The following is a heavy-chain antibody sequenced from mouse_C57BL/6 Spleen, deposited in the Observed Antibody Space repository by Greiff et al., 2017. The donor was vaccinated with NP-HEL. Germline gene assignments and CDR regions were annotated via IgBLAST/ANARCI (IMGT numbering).Heavy chain of an antibody. CDR3: ARELGRSYAMDY. CDR1: GFSLTSYG. D-gene: IGHD4-1*01. Sequence: QVQLKESGPGLVQPSQSLSITCTVSGFSLTSYGVHWVRQSPGKGLEWLGVLWSGGSTDYNAAFISRLSISKDNSKSQVFFKMNSLQADDTAIYYCARELGRSYAMDYWGQGTSVTVSS. J-gene: IGHJ4*01. CDR2: LWSGGST. V-gene: IGHV2-2*01.